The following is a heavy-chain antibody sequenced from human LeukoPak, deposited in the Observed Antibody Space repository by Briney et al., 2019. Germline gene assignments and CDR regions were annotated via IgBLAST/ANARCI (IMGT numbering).Heavy chain of an antibody. CDR1: GFTFSSYA. CDR3: ARDHDWAFDL. Sequence: GGSLRLSCAASGFTFSSYAMSWVRQAQGHGLEWIAYINHHAEMIFYPDFVKGRFTISRDNAKNSLYLQMNAQRDEDTAIYYCARDHDWAFDLWGQGTLVTVSS. CDR2: INHHAEMI. D-gene: IGHD3-9*01. V-gene: IGHV3-48*02. J-gene: IGHJ4*02.